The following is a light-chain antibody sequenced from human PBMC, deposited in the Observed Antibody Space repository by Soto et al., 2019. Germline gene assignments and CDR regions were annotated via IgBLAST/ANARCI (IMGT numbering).Light chain of an antibody. V-gene: IGLV2-11*01. CDR3: CSYAGTYNFV. CDR1: TNDFGTYKY. J-gene: IGLJ1*01. Sequence: QSVLTQPRSVSGSPGQSVTISCTATTNDFGTYKYVSWYQQHPDKAPKLMIYDVTKRPSGVPDRFSASKSDNTASLTISGLQPADEAHYYCCSYAGTYNFVFGTGTKVTVL. CDR2: DVT.